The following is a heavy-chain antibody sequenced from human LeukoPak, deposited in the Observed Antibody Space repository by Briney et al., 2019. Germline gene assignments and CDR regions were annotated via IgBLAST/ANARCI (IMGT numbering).Heavy chain of an antibody. D-gene: IGHD2-15*01. CDR2: IEGSGQYT. CDR1: GSSFSDFY. V-gene: IGHV3-11*06. J-gene: IGHJ4*02. Sequence: GGSLRLSCAASGSSFSDFYMTWIRQAPGKGLEWVSYIEGSGQYTEYADSVRGRFTISRDNAKNSLYLQMRSLRVEDTAVYYCARFGYLSAYADFWGQGILVTVSS. CDR3: ARFGYLSAYADF.